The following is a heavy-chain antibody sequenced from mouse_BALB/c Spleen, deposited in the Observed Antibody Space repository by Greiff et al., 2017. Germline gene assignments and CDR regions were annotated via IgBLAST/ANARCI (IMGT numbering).Heavy chain of an antibody. D-gene: IGHD2-14*01. CDR2: INPYNDGT. V-gene: IGHV1-14*01. CDR1: GYTFTSYV. CDR3: AREDYRYDGDYYAMDY. Sequence: EVKLMESGPELVKPGASVKMSCKASGYTFTSYVMHWVKQKPGQGLEWIGYINPYNDGTKYNEKFKGKATLTSDKSSSTAYMELSSLTSEDSAVYYCAREDYRYDGDYYAMDYWGQGTSVTVSS. J-gene: IGHJ4*01.